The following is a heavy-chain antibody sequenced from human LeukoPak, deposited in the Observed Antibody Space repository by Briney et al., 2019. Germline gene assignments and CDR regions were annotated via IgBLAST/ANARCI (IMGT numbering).Heavy chain of an antibody. D-gene: IGHD2-2*02. J-gene: IGHJ6*03. Sequence: GGSLRLSCAASGFTFSSYAMHWVRQAPGKGLEWVGRIKSKTDGGTTDYAAPVKGRFTISRDDSKNTLYLQMNSLKTEDTAVYYCTTDPPTEDCSSTSCYTHYYYYMDVWGKGTTVTVSS. CDR2: IKSKTDGGTT. CDR1: GFTFSSYA. V-gene: IGHV3-15*01. CDR3: TTDPPTEDCSSTSCYTHYYYYMDV.